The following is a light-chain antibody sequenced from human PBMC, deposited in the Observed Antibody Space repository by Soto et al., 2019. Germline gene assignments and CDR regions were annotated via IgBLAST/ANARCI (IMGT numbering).Light chain of an antibody. CDR2: KAS. CDR1: ESINMW. CDR3: QQYENYWT. V-gene: IGKV1-5*03. J-gene: IGKJ1*01. Sequence: DVQMTQSPSTLSASVGDSVTITCRASESINMWLAWYQQKPGKAPKLLIYKASSLEGGVPSRFSGSGSGTEFSLTISNLQPDDCATYYCQQYENYWTFGQGTKVDIK.